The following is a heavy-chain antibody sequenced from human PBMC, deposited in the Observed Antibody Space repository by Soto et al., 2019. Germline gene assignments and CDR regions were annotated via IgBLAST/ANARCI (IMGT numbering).Heavy chain of an antibody. CDR2: IKQDGSEK. CDR3: ARGLTTVTRLGKY. V-gene: IGHV3-7*03. Sequence: PGGSLRLSCAASGFIFSNCWMSWVRQAPGKGLEWVANIKQDGSEKYYVDSVKGRFTISRDNAKNSLYLQMNSLRAEDTAVYYCARGLTTVTRLGKYWGQGTLVTVSS. CDR1: GFIFSNCW. D-gene: IGHD4-17*01. J-gene: IGHJ4*02.